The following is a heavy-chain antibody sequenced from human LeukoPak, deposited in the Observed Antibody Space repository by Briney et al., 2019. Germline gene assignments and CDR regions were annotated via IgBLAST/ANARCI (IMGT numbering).Heavy chain of an antibody. J-gene: IGHJ4*02. CDR3: ASVWVRGVIDY. CDR1: GFTFSSYA. D-gene: IGHD3-10*01. V-gene: IGHV3-30*04. Sequence: QTGGSLRLSCAASGFTFSSYAIHWVRQAPGKGLEWVAVISYDGSNKYYADSVKGRFTISRDNSKNTLYLQMNSLRAEDTAVYYCASVWVRGVIDYWGQGTLVTVSS. CDR2: ISYDGSNK.